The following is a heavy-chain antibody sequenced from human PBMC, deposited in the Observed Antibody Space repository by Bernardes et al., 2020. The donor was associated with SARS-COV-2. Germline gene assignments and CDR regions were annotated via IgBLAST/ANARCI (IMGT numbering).Heavy chain of an antibody. D-gene: IGHD1-26*01. V-gene: IGHV3-30*04. J-gene: IGHJ4*02. Sequence: GGSLILSCATSGFPFRAFAMHWVRQAPGQGLEWLSIISYDGTTKYNPDSVKGRFTISRDNSKNTLFLQLNSLTTDDTAVYYCAREWEDYTSSLFDYWGQGTLVTVSS. CDR2: ISYDGTTK. CDR1: GFPFRAFA. CDR3: AREWEDYTSSLFDY.